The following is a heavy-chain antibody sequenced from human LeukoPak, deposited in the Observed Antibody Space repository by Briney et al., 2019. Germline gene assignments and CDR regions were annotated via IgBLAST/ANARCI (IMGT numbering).Heavy chain of an antibody. CDR3: ARVCRDGYLMDY. Sequence: ASVKVSCKASGGTFSSYAISWVRQAPGQGLEWMGGIIPIFGTANYAQKFQGRVTITTDESTSTAYMELSSLRSDDTAVYYCARVCRDGYLMDYWGQGTLVTVSS. D-gene: IGHD5-24*01. J-gene: IGHJ4*02. CDR2: IIPIFGTA. CDR1: GGTFSSYA. V-gene: IGHV1-69*05.